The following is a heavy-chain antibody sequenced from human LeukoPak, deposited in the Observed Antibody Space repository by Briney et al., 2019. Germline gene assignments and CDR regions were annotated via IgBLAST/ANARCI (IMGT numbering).Heavy chain of an antibody. CDR2: ISSSSSYT. D-gene: IGHD6-19*01. CDR3: ARSPAGAVAGTPVVY. V-gene: IGHV3-11*06. CDR1: GFTFSDYY. Sequence: GGSLRLSCAASGFTFSDYYMSWIRQAPGKGLEWVSYISSSSSYTNYADSVKGRFTISRDNAKNSLYLQMNSLGAEDTAVYYCARSPAGAVAGTPVVYWGQGTLVTVSS. J-gene: IGHJ4*02.